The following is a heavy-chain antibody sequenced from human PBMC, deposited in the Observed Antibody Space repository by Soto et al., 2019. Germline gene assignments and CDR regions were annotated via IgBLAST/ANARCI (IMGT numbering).Heavy chain of an antibody. Sequence: ASVKVSCKASGYTFTSYAMHWVRQAPGQRLEWMGWINAGNGNTKYSQKFQGRATITRDTSASTAYMELSSLRSEDTAVYYCARVNWWFGELPHWGQGTLVTVSS. D-gene: IGHD3-10*01. V-gene: IGHV1-3*01. CDR3: ARVNWWFGELPH. CDR1: GYTFTSYA. CDR2: INAGNGNT. J-gene: IGHJ4*02.